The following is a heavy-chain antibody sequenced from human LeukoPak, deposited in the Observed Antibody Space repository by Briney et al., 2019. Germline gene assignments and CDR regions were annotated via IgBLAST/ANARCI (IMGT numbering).Heavy chain of an antibody. Sequence: SETLSLTCTVSGASITSYYWSWIRQPPGKGLEWIAHVYYSGSTNYNPSLKSRLTISVDTSENQFSLKLTSVTAADTAVYYCARVGTSLDYWGQGTLVTVSS. J-gene: IGHJ4*02. CDR3: ARVGTSLDY. D-gene: IGHD1-26*01. CDR1: GASITSYY. CDR2: VYYSGST. V-gene: IGHV4-59*01.